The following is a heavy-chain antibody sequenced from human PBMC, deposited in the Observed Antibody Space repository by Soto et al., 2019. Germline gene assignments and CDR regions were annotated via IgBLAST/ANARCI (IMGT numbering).Heavy chain of an antibody. V-gene: IGHV3-33*01. D-gene: IGHD2-21*02. CDR3: ARDDVSMVTTFLDH. CDR1: GFPFNNYA. Sequence: PGGSLRLSCAASGFPFNNYAMHWVRQAPGKGLEWVAVIWHDGSNEHYADSVKGRFRIARDNSNNTLYLQMNSLRGEDTALYYCARDDVSMVTTFLDHWGLGTRVTAS. CDR2: IWHDGSNE. J-gene: IGHJ4*01.